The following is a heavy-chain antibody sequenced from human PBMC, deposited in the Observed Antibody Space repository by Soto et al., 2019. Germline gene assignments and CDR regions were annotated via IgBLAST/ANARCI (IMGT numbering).Heavy chain of an antibody. CDR2: IYYSGST. Sequence: ETLSLTCTVSGGSISSYYWSWIRQPPGKGLEWIGYIYYSGSTNYNPSLKSRVTISVDTSKNQFSLKLSSVTAADTAVYYCARDTMVRGVLYYYYGMDVWGQGTTVTVSS. D-gene: IGHD3-10*01. J-gene: IGHJ6*02. CDR1: GGSISSYY. CDR3: ARDTMVRGVLYYYYGMDV. V-gene: IGHV4-59*01.